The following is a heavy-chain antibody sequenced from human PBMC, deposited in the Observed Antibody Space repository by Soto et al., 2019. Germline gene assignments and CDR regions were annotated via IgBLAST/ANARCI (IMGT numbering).Heavy chain of an antibody. Sequence: QVQLLQSGAEVKKPGASVKVSCKASGYTFTGYYMHWVRQAPGQGLEWMGWINPNSGGTNYAQKFQGWVTMTRDPSISTAYMELSRLRSDDTAVYYCARAVTTVTTRGCGYWGQGTLVTVSS. D-gene: IGHD4-4*01. J-gene: IGHJ4*02. CDR2: INPNSGGT. V-gene: IGHV1-2*04. CDR1: GYTFTGYY. CDR3: ARAVTTVTTRGCGY.